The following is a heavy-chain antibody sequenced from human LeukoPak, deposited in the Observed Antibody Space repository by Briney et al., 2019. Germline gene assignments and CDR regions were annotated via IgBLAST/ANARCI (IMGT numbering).Heavy chain of an antibody. Sequence: GGSLRLSCAASGFTFSSYAMSWVRQAPGKGLEWVSAISGSGSTIYYADSVKGRFTISRDNAKNSLYLQMNSLRAEDTAVYYCARDSLYDFWSGYYYYGMDVWGQGTTVTVSS. CDR1: GFTFSSYA. V-gene: IGHV3-23*01. CDR2: ISGSGSTI. D-gene: IGHD3-3*01. CDR3: ARDSLYDFWSGYYYYGMDV. J-gene: IGHJ6*02.